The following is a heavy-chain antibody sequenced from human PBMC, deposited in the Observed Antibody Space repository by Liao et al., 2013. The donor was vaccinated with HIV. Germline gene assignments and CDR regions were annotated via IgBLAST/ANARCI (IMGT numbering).Heavy chain of an antibody. CDR1: GGSFSGYY. V-gene: IGHV4-30-4*08. Sequence: QLQLQESGPGLVKPSETLSLTCTVYGGSFSGYYWSWIRQPPGKGLEWIGYIYYSGSTYYNPSLKSRVTISVDTSKNQFSLKLSSVTAADTAVYYCARDLKEGGYSGYDYYYYYYMDVWGKGTTVTVSS. J-gene: IGHJ6*03. D-gene: IGHD5-12*01. CDR2: IYYSGST. CDR3: ARDLKEGGYSGYDYYYYYYMDV.